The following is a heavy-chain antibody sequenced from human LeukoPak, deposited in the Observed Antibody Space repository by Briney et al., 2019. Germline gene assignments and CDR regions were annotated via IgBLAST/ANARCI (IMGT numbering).Heavy chain of an antibody. J-gene: IGHJ4*02. Sequence: GGSLRLSCAASGFSFSSYSMNWVRQAPGKGLEWVSSISSSSSYIYYTDSVKGRFAISRDNAKNSLYLQMNSLRAEDTAVYYCARDTTYGSGTYSFDYWGQGTLVTVSS. V-gene: IGHV3-21*01. CDR2: ISSSSSYI. D-gene: IGHD3-10*01. CDR3: ARDTTYGSGTYSFDY. CDR1: GFSFSSYS.